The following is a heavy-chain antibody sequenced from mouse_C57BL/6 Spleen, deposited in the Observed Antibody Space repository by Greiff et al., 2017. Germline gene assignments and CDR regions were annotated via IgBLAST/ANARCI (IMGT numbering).Heavy chain of an antibody. Sequence: VQLQQPGAELVRPGSSVKLSCKASGYTFTSYWMDWVKQRPGQGLEWIGNIYPSDSETNYNQKFKDKATLTVDKSSSTAYMQLSSLTSEDSAVYYCARRDYFSMDYWGQGTSVTVSS. CDR3: ARRDYFSMDY. J-gene: IGHJ4*01. CDR2: IYPSDSET. V-gene: IGHV1-61*01. CDR1: GYTFTSYW.